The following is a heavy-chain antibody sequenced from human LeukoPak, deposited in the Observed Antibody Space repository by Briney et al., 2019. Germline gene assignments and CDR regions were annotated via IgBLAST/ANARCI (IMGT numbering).Heavy chain of an antibody. Sequence: SETLSLTCTVSGGCISSYYWSWIRQPPGKGLEWIGYIYYSGSTNYNPSLKSRVTISVDTSKNQFSLKLSSVTAADTAVYYCARGASSWYYYYYGMDVWGQGTTVTVSS. D-gene: IGHD6-13*01. V-gene: IGHV4-59*01. J-gene: IGHJ6*02. CDR1: GGCISSYY. CDR2: IYYSGST. CDR3: ARGASSWYYYYYGMDV.